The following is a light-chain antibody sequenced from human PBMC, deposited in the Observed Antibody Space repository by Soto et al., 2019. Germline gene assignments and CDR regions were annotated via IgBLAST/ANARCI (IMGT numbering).Light chain of an antibody. Sequence: QSALTQPRSVSGSPGQSVTFSCTGTSSDVGAYIYVSWYQQHPGKAPKLIIYDVIKRPSGVPDRFSGSKSGNTASLTISGLQAEDEADYYCCSYAGSYTHVFGTGTKAHRP. CDR3: CSYAGSYTHV. V-gene: IGLV2-11*01. CDR1: SSDVGAYIY. CDR2: DVI. J-gene: IGLJ1*01.